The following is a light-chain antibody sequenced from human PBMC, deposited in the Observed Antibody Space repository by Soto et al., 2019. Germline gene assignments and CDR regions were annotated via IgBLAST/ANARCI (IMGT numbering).Light chain of an antibody. Sequence: QSALTQPPSASGSPGQSVTISCTGTSRDVGGYNYVSWYQHHPGKSPKLMIYEVSERPSGVTDRFSGSKSGNTASLTVSGLQAEDEDDYYCSSYRGSNVVIFGGGTKLTVL. CDR2: EVS. J-gene: IGLJ2*01. V-gene: IGLV2-8*01. CDR1: SRDVGGYNY. CDR3: SSYRGSNVVI.